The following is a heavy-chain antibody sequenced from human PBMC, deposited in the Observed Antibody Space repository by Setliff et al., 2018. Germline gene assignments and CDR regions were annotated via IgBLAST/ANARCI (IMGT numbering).Heavy chain of an antibody. J-gene: IGHJ4*01. Sequence: GGSLRLSCATSGFTFSDYYMSWIRQTPGKGLEWVAYISSSGSLIYYPDSVKGRFTISRDNSKNMLYLQLNSLRAEDTAVYYCARHSIPYCSGGDCPLDYWGHGTLVTVSS. V-gene: IGHV3-11*04. D-gene: IGHD2-15*01. CDR1: GFTFSDYY. CDR3: ARHSIPYCSGGDCPLDY. CDR2: ISSSGSLI.